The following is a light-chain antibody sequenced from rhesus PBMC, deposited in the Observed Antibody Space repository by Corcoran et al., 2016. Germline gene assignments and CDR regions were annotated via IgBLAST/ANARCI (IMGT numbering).Light chain of an antibody. V-gene: IGKV1-22*01. Sequence: DIQMTQSPSSLSASVGDTVTITCRASQGISSWLAWYQQKPGKVPKLLIYKASSLESGVPSRFSGSGSGTDCTLTISSLQSEDFATYYCQQYSSRPPTFGPGTKLDIK. CDR2: KAS. J-gene: IGKJ3*01. CDR3: QQYSSRPPT. CDR1: QGISSW.